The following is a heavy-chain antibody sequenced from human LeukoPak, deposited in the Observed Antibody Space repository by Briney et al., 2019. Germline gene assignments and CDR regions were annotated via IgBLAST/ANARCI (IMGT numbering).Heavy chain of an antibody. CDR1: GGSISSHY. V-gene: IGHV4-59*11. Sequence: SETLSLTCSVSGGSISSHYWSWIRQAPGKQLEWIGYIYYNGNTNYNSSLKSRVTMSVDTSKNQFSLNMRSVTAADTAVYYCARGGWSLDYWGQGTPVTVSS. CDR3: ARGGWSLDY. D-gene: IGHD6-19*01. J-gene: IGHJ4*02. CDR2: IYYNGNT.